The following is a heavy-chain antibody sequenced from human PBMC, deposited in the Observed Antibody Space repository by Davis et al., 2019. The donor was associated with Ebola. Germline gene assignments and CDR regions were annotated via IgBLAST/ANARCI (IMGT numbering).Heavy chain of an antibody. CDR2: INSDGSST. J-gene: IGHJ4*02. D-gene: IGHD5-24*01. CDR1: GFTFSSYW. Sequence: GESLKISCAASGFTFSSYWMHWVRQAPGKGLVWVSRINSDGSSTSYADSVKGRFTISRDNAKNTLYLQMNSLRAEDTAVYYCARDEMATQGAFDYWGQGTLVTVSS. V-gene: IGHV3-74*01. CDR3: ARDEMATQGAFDY.